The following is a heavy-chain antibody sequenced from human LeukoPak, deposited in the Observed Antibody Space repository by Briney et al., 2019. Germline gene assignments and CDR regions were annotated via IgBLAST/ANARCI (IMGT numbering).Heavy chain of an antibody. D-gene: IGHD3-10*01. CDR1: GFTFSRYW. Sequence: GGSLRLSCAASGFTFSRYWMSWVRQAPGKGLEWVSYISSSSSTIYYVDFVKGRFTISRDNAKNSLYLQMNSLRDEGTAVYYCARTYYYNSGSPLDAFDIWGQGTMVTVSS. V-gene: IGHV3-48*02. CDR3: ARTYYYNSGSPLDAFDI. CDR2: ISSSSSTI. J-gene: IGHJ3*02.